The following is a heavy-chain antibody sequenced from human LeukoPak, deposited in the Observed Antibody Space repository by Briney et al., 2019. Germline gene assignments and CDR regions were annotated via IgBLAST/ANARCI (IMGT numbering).Heavy chain of an antibody. CDR3: ARDRSGSYYGFDY. Sequence: RASVNVSYRASGGTFSSYAISWVRQAPGQGLEWMGGIIPIFGTANYAQKFQGRVTITADESTSTAYMELSSLRSEDTAVYYCARDRSGSYYGFDYWGQGTLVTVSS. CDR2: IIPIFGTA. D-gene: IGHD1-26*01. CDR1: GGTFSSYA. J-gene: IGHJ4*02. V-gene: IGHV1-69*13.